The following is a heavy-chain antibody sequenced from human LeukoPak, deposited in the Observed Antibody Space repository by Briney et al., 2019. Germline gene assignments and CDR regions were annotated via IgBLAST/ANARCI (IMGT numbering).Heavy chain of an antibody. Sequence: GGSLRLSCAASGLIFSNYWMSWVRQAPGKGLEWVANIKRDGSEKYYVDSVKGRFTISRDNAKNSLYLQMNSLRAEDTAVYYCARARWYSSSWYFDYWGQGILVTVSS. D-gene: IGHD6-13*01. CDR3: ARARWYSSSWYFDY. J-gene: IGHJ4*02. V-gene: IGHV3-7*03. CDR1: GLIFSNYW. CDR2: IKRDGSEK.